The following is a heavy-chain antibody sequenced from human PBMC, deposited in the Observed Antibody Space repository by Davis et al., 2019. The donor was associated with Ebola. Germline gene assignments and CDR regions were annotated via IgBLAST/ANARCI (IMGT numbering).Heavy chain of an antibody. CDR1: GGSFSGYY. V-gene: IGHV4-34*01. J-gene: IGHJ6*02. D-gene: IGHD3-10*01. Sequence: MPSETLSLTCAVYGGSFSGYYWSWIRQPPGKGLEWIGEINHSGSTNYNPSLKSRVTISVDTSKNQFSLKLSSVTAADTAVYYCARCPYYYGSGHYYYYYGMDVWGQGTTVTVSS. CDR3: ARCPYYYGSGHYYYYYGMDV. CDR2: INHSGST.